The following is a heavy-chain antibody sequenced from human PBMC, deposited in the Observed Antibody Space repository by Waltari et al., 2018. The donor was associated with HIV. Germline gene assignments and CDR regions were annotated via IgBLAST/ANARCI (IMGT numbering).Heavy chain of an antibody. V-gene: IGHV4-39*01. J-gene: IGHJ6*02. CDR1: GGSISSSSYY. CDR2: IYYSGST. Sequence: QLQLQESGPGLVKPSETLSLTCTVSGGSISSSSYYWGWIRQPPGKGREWIGSIYYSGSTYYNPSLKSRVTISVDTSKNQFSLKLSSVTAADTAVYYCARLVCSGGSCLHYYYYGMDVWGQGTTVTVSS. D-gene: IGHD2-15*01. CDR3: ARLVCSGGSCLHYYYYGMDV.